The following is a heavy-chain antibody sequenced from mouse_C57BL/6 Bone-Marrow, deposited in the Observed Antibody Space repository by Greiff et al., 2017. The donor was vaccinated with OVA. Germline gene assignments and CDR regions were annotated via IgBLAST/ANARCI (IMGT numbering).Heavy chain of an antibody. J-gene: IGHJ1*03. CDR3: ARALITTVVAKNFDV. Sequence: QVQLQQPGAELVKPGASVKLSCKASGYTFTSYWMQWVKQRPGPGLEWIGEIDPSDSYTNYNQKFKGKATLTVDTSSSTAYMQLSSLTSEDSAVYYCARALITTVVAKNFDVWGTGTTVTVSS. V-gene: IGHV1-50*01. D-gene: IGHD1-1*01. CDR2: IDPSDSYT. CDR1: GYTFTSYW.